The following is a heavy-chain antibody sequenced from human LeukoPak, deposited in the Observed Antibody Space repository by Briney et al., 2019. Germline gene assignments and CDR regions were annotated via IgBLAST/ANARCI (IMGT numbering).Heavy chain of an antibody. CDR3: IREFYFDY. CDR2: IRSQANGGTT. V-gene: IGHV3-49*04. CDR1: GFSFGDNA. J-gene: IGHJ4*02. Sequence: PGRSLRLSCTTSGFSFGDNAMSWVRQAPGKGLEWVGFIRSQANGGTTEYAASVKGRFSISRDDSKSIAYLQMNSLTTDDTAVYYCIREFYFDYWGPGTLVTVSS.